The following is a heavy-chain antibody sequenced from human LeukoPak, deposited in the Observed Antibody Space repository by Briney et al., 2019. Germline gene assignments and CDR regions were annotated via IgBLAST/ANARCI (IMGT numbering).Heavy chain of an antibody. Sequence: PSETLSLTCAVYGGSFSGYYWSWIRQPPGKGLEWIGEINHSGSTNYNPSLKSRVTISVDTSKNQFSLKLSSVTAADTAVYYCAKEWYVGSPPDYWGQGTQVTVSS. CDR1: GGSFSGYY. V-gene: IGHV4-34*01. CDR2: INHSGST. D-gene: IGHD3-10*01. CDR3: AKEWYVGSPPDY. J-gene: IGHJ4*02.